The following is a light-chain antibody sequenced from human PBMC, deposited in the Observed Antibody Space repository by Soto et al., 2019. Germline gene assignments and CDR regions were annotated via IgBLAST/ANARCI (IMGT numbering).Light chain of an antibody. J-gene: IGLJ1*01. CDR2: EVT. CDR1: SSDVGGYNY. CDR3: ISYTSGTSPYV. V-gene: IGLV2-14*01. Sequence: LTQPASVSGSPGQSITISCTGTSSDVGGYNYVSWYQHHPGKAPKLIIYEVTNRPSGVSNRFSGSKSGNTASLTISGLQAEDESDYYCISYTSGTSPYVFGTGTKVTVL.